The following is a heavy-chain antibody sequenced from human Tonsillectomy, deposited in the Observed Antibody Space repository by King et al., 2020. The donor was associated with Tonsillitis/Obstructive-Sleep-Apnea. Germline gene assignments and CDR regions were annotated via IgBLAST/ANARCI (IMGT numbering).Heavy chain of an antibody. V-gene: IGHV3-48*03. Sequence: VQLVESGGGLVQPGGSLRLSCAASGFTFRSYEMNWVRQAPGKGLEWVSYITRSDSTIYYADSVKGRFTISRDNAKNSLYLQMNSLRAEDTAVYYCAREPENYYGMDVWGQGTTVTVSS. CDR1: GFTFRSYE. CDR2: ITRSDSTI. CDR3: AREPENYYGMDV. J-gene: IGHJ6*02.